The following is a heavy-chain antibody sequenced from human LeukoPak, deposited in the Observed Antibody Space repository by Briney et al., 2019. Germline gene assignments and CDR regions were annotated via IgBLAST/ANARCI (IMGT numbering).Heavy chain of an antibody. D-gene: IGHD1-26*01. CDR2: IYYSGST. Sequence: SQTLSLTCTVSGGSISSGGYYWSWIRQHPGKGLEWIGYIYYSGSTYYNPSLKSRVTISVDTSKNQFPLKLSSVTAADTAVYYCARHSYNYYGLDVWGQGTTITVSS. J-gene: IGHJ6*02. CDR1: GGSISSGGYY. V-gene: IGHV4-31*03. CDR3: ARHSYNYYGLDV.